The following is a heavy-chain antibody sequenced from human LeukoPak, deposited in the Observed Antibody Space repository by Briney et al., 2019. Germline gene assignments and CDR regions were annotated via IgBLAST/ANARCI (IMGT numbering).Heavy chain of an antibody. Sequence: GGTLRLSCAASGFTFSNYGMSWVRQAPGKGLEWVSTFSVRSGASTYYADSVKGRFTISRDNSKNTLFLQMNSLRAEDTAVYYCAKGSKVLIITRDYYMDVWGKGTTVTISS. J-gene: IGHJ6*03. CDR2: FSVRSGAST. D-gene: IGHD3-3*01. CDR3: AKGSKVLIITRDYYMDV. V-gene: IGHV3-23*01. CDR1: GFTFSNYG.